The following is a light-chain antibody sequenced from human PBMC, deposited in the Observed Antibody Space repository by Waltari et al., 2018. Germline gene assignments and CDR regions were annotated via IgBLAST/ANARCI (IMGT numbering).Light chain of an antibody. V-gene: IGLV2-8*01. CDR2: EVS. CDR3: SSYAGSRVV. CDR1: SGAVGGCNQ. J-gene: IGLJ2*01. Sequence: QSALTQPPSASGSPGQSVPIPCTGTSGAVGGCNQVSWYQPHPGKAPKRMIYEVSKRPSGGPDRFSGSKSGNTASLTVSGLQAEDEADYCCSSYAGSRVVFGGGTKLTVL.